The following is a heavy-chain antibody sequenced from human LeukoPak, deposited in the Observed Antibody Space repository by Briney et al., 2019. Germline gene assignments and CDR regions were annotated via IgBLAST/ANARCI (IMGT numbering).Heavy chain of an antibody. CDR1: GYTFTGYY. CDR2: INPNSGGT. V-gene: IGHV1-2*02. J-gene: IGHJ4*02. CDR3: ARQVDTRFDY. D-gene: IGHD5-18*01. Sequence: ASVKVSCKSSGYTFTGYYMHWVRQAPGQGLEWMGWINPNSGGTKYAQNFQGRVTMTRDTSISSAYMELTRLRSDDTAVYYCARQVDTRFDYWGQGTLVTVSS.